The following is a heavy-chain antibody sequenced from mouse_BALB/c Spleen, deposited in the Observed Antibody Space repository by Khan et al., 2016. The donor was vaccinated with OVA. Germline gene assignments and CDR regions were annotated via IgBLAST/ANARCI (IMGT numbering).Heavy chain of an antibody. CDR1: GFTFINYA. CDR2: ISSGGSYT. D-gene: IGHD1-1*01. CDR3: ARTSGYCGSNYFDY. J-gene: IGHJ2*01. V-gene: IGHV5-9-3*01. Sequence: EVELVESGGGLVRPGGSLKLSCAASGFTFINYAMSWVRQTPEKRLEWVATISSGGSYTYYPDSVKGRFTISRDNAENTLYLQMSSLRSEDTAMXYGARTSGYCGSNYFDYWGPGTTLTVSS.